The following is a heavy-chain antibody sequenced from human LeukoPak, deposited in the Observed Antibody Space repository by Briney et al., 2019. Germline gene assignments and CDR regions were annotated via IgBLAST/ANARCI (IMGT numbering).Heavy chain of an antibody. CDR3: ARGPQRGAAANYYGMDV. Sequence: PGGSLRLSCAASGFTLSSYWMHWVRHAPGKGLVWVSRINSDGSSASYGDSVKGRFTISRDNAKSTLYLQMNSLRAEDTAVYYCARGPQRGAAANYYGMDVWGQGTTVTVSS. D-gene: IGHD2-2*01. CDR2: INSDGSSA. V-gene: IGHV3-74*01. J-gene: IGHJ6*02. CDR1: GFTLSSYW.